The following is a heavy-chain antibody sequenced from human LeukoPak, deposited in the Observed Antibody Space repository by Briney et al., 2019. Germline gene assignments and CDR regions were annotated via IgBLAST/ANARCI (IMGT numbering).Heavy chain of an antibody. CDR3: AKGPSFGPTVTPDY. V-gene: IGHV3-23*01. CDR1: GFTFSSYA. Sequence: GGSLRLSCAASGFTFSSYAMSWVRQAPGKGLEWVSAISGSGGSTYYADSVKGRFTISRDNSKNTLYLQMNSLRAEDTAVYYCAKGPSFGPTVTPDYWGQGTLVTVSS. D-gene: IGHD4-11*01. J-gene: IGHJ4*02. CDR2: ISGSGGST.